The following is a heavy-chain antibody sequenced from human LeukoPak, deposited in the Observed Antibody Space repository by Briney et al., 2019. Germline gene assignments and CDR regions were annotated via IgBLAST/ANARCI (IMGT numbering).Heavy chain of an antibody. Sequence: GGSLRLSCAASGFTFSNYMMHWVRQAPGKGLVWVSRIKSDGITITYADSVKGRFTISGDNSKNTLYLQMNSLRAEDTAVYYCAKYYYDSSGYDIDAFDIWGQGTMVTVSS. CDR1: GFTFSNYM. CDR2: IKSDGITI. J-gene: IGHJ3*02. CDR3: AKYYYDSSGYDIDAFDI. D-gene: IGHD3-22*01. V-gene: IGHV3-74*01.